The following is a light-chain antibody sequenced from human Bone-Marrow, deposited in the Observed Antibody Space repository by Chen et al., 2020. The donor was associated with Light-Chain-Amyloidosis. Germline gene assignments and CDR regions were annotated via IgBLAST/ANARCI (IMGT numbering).Light chain of an antibody. CDR1: NIGSTS. V-gene: IGLV3-21*02. J-gene: IGLJ3*02. CDR2: DDS. CDR3: QVWGRSSDRPV. Sequence: SYVLTQPSSVSVAPGQTATIACGGNNIGSTSVHWYQQTPGQAPLLVVYDDSDRPSGIPERLSGSNSGNTGTLTISRVEAGDEADYFCQVWGRSSDRPVFGGGTKLTVL.